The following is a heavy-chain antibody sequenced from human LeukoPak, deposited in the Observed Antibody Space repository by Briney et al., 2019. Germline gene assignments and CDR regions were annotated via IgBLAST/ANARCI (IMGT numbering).Heavy chain of an antibody. CDR3: ARYDFRCWVHDGMDF. D-gene: IGHD3/OR15-3a*01. J-gene: IGHJ6*02. Sequence: SETLSLTCSVSGGSISAYYWSWIRQPAGKGLEWIGRVYRTGNTNYNPSLQSRVTMSVDTSKNQISLRLRSVTAAVTAVYFCARYDFRCWVHDGMDFWGQGTAVTVSS. CDR1: GGSISAYY. CDR2: VYRTGNT. V-gene: IGHV4-4*07.